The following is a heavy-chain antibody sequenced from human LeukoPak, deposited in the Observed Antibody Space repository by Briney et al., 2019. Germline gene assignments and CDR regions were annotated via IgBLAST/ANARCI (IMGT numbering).Heavy chain of an antibody. J-gene: IGHJ5*02. CDR3: ARGHYYDSSGYYYPYNWFDP. Sequence: ASVKVSCKASGYTFTSYYMHWVRQAPGQGLEWMGIINPSGGSTSYAQKFQGRATMTRDTSTSTVYMELSSLRSEDTAVYYCARGHYYDSSGYYYPYNWFDPWGQGTLVTVSS. CDR2: INPSGGST. CDR1: GYTFTSYY. D-gene: IGHD3-22*01. V-gene: IGHV1-46*01.